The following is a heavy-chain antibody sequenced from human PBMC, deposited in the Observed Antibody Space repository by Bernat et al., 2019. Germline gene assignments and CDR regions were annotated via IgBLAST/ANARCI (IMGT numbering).Heavy chain of an antibody. V-gene: IGHV3-15*01. J-gene: IGHJ6*02. CDR1: GFTFSNAW. Sequence: EVQLVESGGGLVQPGGSLRLSCAASGFTFSNAWMSWVRQAPGKGLEWVGRIKSKTDGGTTDYAAPVKGRFTISRDDSKNTLYLQMNSLKTEDTAVYYCTTGLSVVPPTRRRGYYYYYGMDVWGQGTTVTVSS. D-gene: IGHD2-2*01. CDR3: TTGLSVVPPTRRRGYYYYYGMDV. CDR2: IKSKTDGGTT.